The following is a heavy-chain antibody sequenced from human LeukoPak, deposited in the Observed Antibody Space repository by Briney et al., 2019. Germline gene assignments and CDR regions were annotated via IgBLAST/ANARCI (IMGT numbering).Heavy chain of an antibody. CDR2: ISGSGDST. CDR3: AKSNSGSYHFYFDH. CDR1: GFTFNNYA. D-gene: IGHD1-26*01. Sequence: GGSLRLSCTASGFTFNNYAMSWVRQAPGKGLEWVSAISGSGDSTYYADSVKGRVTISRDNSKNTLYLQMNSLRAEDTALYYCAKSNSGSYHFYFDHGGQGTLVTVSS. J-gene: IGHJ4*02. V-gene: IGHV3-23*01.